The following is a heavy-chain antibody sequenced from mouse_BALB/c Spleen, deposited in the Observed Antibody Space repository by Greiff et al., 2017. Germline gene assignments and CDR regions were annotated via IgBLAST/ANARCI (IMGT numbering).Heavy chain of an antibody. Sequence: VQLVESGAELAKPGASVKMSCKASGYTFTSYWMHWVKQRPGQGLEWIGYINPSTGYTEYNQKFKDKATLTADKSSSTAYMQLSSLTSEDSAVYYCARGSYYGFVYAMDYWGQGTSVTVSS. V-gene: IGHV1-7*01. CDR2: INPSTGYT. J-gene: IGHJ4*01. CDR3: ARGSYYGFVYAMDY. CDR1: GYTFTSYW. D-gene: IGHD1-1*01.